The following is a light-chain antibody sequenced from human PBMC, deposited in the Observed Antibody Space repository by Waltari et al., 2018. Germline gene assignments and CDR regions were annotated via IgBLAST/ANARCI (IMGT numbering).Light chain of an antibody. CDR3: QQRGDWSRT. J-gene: IGKJ3*01. CDR1: QSVSSN. CDR2: DAS. V-gene: IGKV3-11*01. Sequence: EIVLTQSPATLSLSPGERATLSCRASQSVSSNLAWYQQKPGQAPRLLIYDASNRATGIPARFSGSGSGTDFTLTISSLEPEDFAVYYCQQRGDWSRTFGPGTKVEIK.